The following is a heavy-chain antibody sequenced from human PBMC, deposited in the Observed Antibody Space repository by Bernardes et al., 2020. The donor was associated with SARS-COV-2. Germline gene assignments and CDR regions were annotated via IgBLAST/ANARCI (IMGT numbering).Heavy chain of an antibody. V-gene: IGHV3-30-3*01. J-gene: IGHJ4*02. CDR3: ARDSGTRVQVENFPHDY. Sequence: GGSLRLSCAASGFTFSSSVLHWVRQAPGKGLEWVALISHDENKEFYRDSVKGRFTISRDNAKNTLYLQMNSLRDEDTAMYYCARDSGTRVQVENFPHDYWGQGTPVTVSS. CDR1: GFTFSSSV. CDR2: ISHDENKE. D-gene: IGHD2-8*02.